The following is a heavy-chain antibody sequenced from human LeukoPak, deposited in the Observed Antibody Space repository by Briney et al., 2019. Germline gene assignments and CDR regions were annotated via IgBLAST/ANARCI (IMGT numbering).Heavy chain of an antibody. V-gene: IGHV1-3*01. Sequence: ASVKVSCKASGYTFTSYAMHWVRQAPGQRLEWMGWINAGNGNTKYSQKFQGRVTITRDTSASTAYMELSSLRSEDTAVYYCATPGVVVAATVSLGDAFDLWGQGTMVTVSS. J-gene: IGHJ3*01. CDR2: INAGNGNT. CDR3: ATPGVVVAATVSLGDAFDL. CDR1: GYTFTSYA. D-gene: IGHD2-15*01.